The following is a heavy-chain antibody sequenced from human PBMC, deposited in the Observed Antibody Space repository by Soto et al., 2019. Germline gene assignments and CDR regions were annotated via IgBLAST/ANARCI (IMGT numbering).Heavy chain of an antibody. CDR1: GFTFSNFA. Sequence: EMQLLESGGGLVQPGGSLRLSCAASGFTFSNFAMSWVRQAPGKGLEWVSSISGTGSAHHADSVKGRFTISRDNSKNTLSLQMNNLRVEDTAVYFCAKGPPASIGYYFHYWGQGTLVTVSS. CDR3: AKGPPASIGYYFHY. V-gene: IGHV3-23*01. J-gene: IGHJ4*02. D-gene: IGHD6-25*01. CDR2: ISGTGSA.